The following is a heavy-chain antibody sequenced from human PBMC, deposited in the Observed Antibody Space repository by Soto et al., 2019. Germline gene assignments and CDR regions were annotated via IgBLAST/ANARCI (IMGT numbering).Heavy chain of an antibody. CDR2: ISSSSSYI. Sequence: GGSLRLSCAASGFTFSSYSMNWVRQAPGKGLEWVSSISSSSSYIYYADSVKGRFTISRDNAKNSLYVKMNSLRAEDTAVYYCARAPPPKSITMVRGVIDGMDVWGQGTTVTVSS. CDR1: GFTFSSYS. CDR3: ARAPPPKSITMVRGVIDGMDV. D-gene: IGHD3-10*01. V-gene: IGHV3-21*01. J-gene: IGHJ6*02.